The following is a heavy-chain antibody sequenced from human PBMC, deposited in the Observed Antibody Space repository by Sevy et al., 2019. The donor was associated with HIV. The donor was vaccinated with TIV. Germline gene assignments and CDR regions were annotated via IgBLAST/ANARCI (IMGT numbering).Heavy chain of an antibody. J-gene: IGHJ2*01. CDR1: GGSISTVDYY. V-gene: IGHV4-61*02. Sequence: SETLSLTCTMSGGSISTVDYYSSWIRQPAGKGLEWIGRISASGTTTYNPSLESRVTMSVDTSKNQFSLRLTSVTAADTAMYYCVKEHCDWLLPSYSFDLWGRGTLVTVSS. D-gene: IGHD3-9*01. CDR3: VKEHCDWLLPSYSFDL. CDR2: ISASGTT.